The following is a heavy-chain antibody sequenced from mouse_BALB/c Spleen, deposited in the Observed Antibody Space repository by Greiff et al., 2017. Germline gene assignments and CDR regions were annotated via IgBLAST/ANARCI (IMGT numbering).Heavy chain of an antibody. J-gene: IGHJ4*01. CDR3: ARYYYRYPYAMDY. V-gene: IGHV2-9*02. D-gene: IGHD2-14*01. Sequence: VQRVESGPGLVAPSQSLSITCTVSGFSLTSYGVHWVRQPPGKGLEWLGVIWAGGSTNYNSALMSRLSISKDNSKSQVFLKMNSLQTDDTAMYYCARYYYRYPYAMDYWGQGTSVTVSS. CDR1: GFSLTSYG. CDR2: IWAGGST.